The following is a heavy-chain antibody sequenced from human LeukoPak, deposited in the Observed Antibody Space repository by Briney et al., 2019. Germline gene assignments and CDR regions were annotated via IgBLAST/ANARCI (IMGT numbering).Heavy chain of an antibody. V-gene: IGHV3-9*01. D-gene: IGHD3-22*01. CDR3: AKVRYADYYDSSGMDV. CDR1: GFTFDDYA. J-gene: IGHJ6*02. CDR2: ISWNSGSI. Sequence: GGSLRLSCAASGFTFDDYAMHWVRQAPGKGLEWVSGISWNSGSIGYADSVKGRFTISRDNAKNSLYLQMNSLRAEDTALYYCAKVRYADYYDSSGMDVWGQGTTVTVSS.